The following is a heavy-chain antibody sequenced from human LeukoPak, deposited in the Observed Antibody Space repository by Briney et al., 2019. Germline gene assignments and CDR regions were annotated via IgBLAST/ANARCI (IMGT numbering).Heavy chain of an antibody. CDR1: GVSISNYY. D-gene: IGHD6-13*01. CDR3: ARARSAAGNFDY. Sequence: SETLSLTCTVSGVSISNYYWSWIRQPPGKGLEWIGYIYNSVSTNYNPSLKSRVTISLDTSMDQLSLMLSSVTAADTAVYYCARARSAAGNFDYWGQGTLVTVSS. J-gene: IGHJ4*02. V-gene: IGHV4-59*12. CDR2: IYNSVST.